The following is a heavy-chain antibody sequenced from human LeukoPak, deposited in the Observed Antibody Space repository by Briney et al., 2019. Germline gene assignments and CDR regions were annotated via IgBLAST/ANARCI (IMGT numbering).Heavy chain of an antibody. Sequence: GGSLRLSCAASGLAFSDYWMSWVRQAPGKGLEWVSAISGSGGSTYYADSVKGRFTISRDNSKNTLYLQMNSLRAEDTAVYYCAKRSTYSYGEIDYWGQGTLVTVSS. J-gene: IGHJ4*02. CDR3: AKRSTYSYGEIDY. CDR2: ISGSGGST. D-gene: IGHD5-18*01. V-gene: IGHV3-23*01. CDR1: GLAFSDYW.